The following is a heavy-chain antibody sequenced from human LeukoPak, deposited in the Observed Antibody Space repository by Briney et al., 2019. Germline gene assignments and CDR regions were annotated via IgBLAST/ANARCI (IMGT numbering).Heavy chain of an antibody. CDR3: ARCSADIFELHFQS. V-gene: IGHV3-53*01. Sequence: GGSLRLSCAASEFSVGSNYMTWVRQAPGKGLEWVSVIYSGGSIYYSDSVKGRFTISRDTSRNMVFLQMTSLRAEDTAVYYCARCSADIFELHFQSWGQGTLVTVSS. D-gene: IGHD3-3*02. CDR2: IYSGGSI. J-gene: IGHJ5*02. CDR1: EFSVGSNY.